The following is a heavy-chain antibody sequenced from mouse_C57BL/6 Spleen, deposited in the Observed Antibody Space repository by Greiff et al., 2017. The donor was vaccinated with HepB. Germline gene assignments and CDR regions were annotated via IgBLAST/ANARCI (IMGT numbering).Heavy chain of an antibody. J-gene: IGHJ2*01. CDR2: IYPGDGDT. D-gene: IGHD1-1*01. V-gene: IGHV1-80*01. CDR1: GYAFSSYW. CDR3: ARWNYGSYYFDY. Sequence: VQLQQSGAELVKPGASVKISCKASGYAFSSYWMNWVKQRPGKGLEWIGQIYPGDGDTNYNGKFKGKATLTADQSSSTAYMQLSSLTSEDSAVYFCARWNYGSYYFDYWGQGTTLTVSS.